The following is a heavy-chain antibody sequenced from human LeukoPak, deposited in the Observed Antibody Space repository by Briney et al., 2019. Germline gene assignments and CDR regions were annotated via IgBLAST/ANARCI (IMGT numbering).Heavy chain of an antibody. CDR3: AKTKTDSGSYSEYYFDY. Sequence: GGSLRLSCAASGLTFSSYWMSWVRQAPGKGLEWVANINQDGSEKYYVDSVKGRFTISRDNAKNSLYLQMNSLRVEDTAVYYCAKTKTDSGSYSEYYFDYWGQGTLVTVSS. V-gene: IGHV3-7*03. CDR2: INQDGSEK. CDR1: GLTFSSYW. J-gene: IGHJ4*02. D-gene: IGHD1-26*01.